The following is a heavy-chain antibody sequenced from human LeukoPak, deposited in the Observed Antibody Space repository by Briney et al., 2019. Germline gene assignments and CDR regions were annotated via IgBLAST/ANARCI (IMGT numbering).Heavy chain of an antibody. CDR1: GYSFTSYW. J-gene: IGHJ4*02. D-gene: IGHD3-22*01. V-gene: IGHV5-51*01. CDR3: ARSKHYYDSSGYYRLDY. Sequence: GESLKISCKGSGYSFTSYWIGWVRQMPGKGLEWMGIIYPGDSDTRYSPSFQGQVTISADKSISTAYLQWCSLKASDTAMYYCARSKHYYDSSGYYRLDYWGQGTLVTVSS. CDR2: IYPGDSDT.